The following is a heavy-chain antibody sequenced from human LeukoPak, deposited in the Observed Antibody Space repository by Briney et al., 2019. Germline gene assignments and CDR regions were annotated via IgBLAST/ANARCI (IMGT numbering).Heavy chain of an antibody. D-gene: IGHD6-13*01. V-gene: IGHV3-53*01. CDR3: ARVYSSSWQFDY. J-gene: IGHJ4*02. CDR2: ISGSGAST. CDR1: GFTVSSNY. Sequence: GGSLRLSCAASGFTVSSNYMSWVRQAPGKGLEWVSVISGSGASTYYADSVKGRFTISRDNAKNSLYLQMNSLRAEDTAVYYCARVYSSSWQFDYWGQGTLVTVSS.